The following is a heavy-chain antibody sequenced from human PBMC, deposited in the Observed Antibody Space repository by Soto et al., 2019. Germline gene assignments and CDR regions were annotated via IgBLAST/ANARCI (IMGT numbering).Heavy chain of an antibody. J-gene: IGHJ4*02. V-gene: IGHV3-23*01. CDR2: IGASGVST. Sequence: GGSLRLSCAASGFTFSNYAMSWVRQAPGKGLEWVSDIGASGVSTYYADSVRGRFTISRDNSKNTLFLQMNSLKAEDTAVYYCAKELSNYETFFDCWGQGTLVTVSS. CDR3: AKELSNYETFFDC. CDR1: GFTFSNYA. D-gene: IGHD4-4*01.